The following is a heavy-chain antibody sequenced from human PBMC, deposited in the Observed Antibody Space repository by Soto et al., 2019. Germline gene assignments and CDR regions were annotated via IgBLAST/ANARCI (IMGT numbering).Heavy chain of an antibody. Sequence: EVQLVESGGGLVQPGGSLRLSCAASGFTFSDHYMDWVRQAPGKGLEWVGRTRNKANSYTTEYAASVKGRFTISRDDSKNSLYLQMNSLKTEDTAVYYCARDAFDVVVVAASHYYYYYMDVWGKGTTVTVSS. CDR3: ARDAFDVVVVAASHYYYYYMDV. D-gene: IGHD2-15*01. CDR2: TRNKANSYTT. CDR1: GFTFSDHY. V-gene: IGHV3-72*01. J-gene: IGHJ6*03.